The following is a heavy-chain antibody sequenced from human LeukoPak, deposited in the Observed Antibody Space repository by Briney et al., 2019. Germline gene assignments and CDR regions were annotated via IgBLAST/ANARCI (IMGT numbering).Heavy chain of an antibody. CDR2: ISSSGGST. D-gene: IGHD2-15*01. J-gene: IGHJ4*02. Sequence: ETLSLTCTVSGDSINSLDLWSWVRQPPGKGLEWVSTISSSGGSTYYADSVKGRFTISRDNSKNTLYLQMNSLRAEDTAVYYCAKYMATPPSYYFDYWGQGTLVTVSS. V-gene: IGHV3-23*01. CDR3: AKYMATPPSYYFDY. CDR1: GDSINSLD.